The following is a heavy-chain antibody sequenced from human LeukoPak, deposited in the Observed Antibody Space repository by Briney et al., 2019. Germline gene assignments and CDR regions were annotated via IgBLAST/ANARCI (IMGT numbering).Heavy chain of an antibody. V-gene: IGHV3-15*01. D-gene: IGHD2-15*01. J-gene: IGHJ4*02. CDR2: IQKRTDGGTT. CDR1: GFTFSNAW. Sequence: PGGSLRLSCAASGFTFSNAWMAWVRQAPGKGLEWVGHIQKRTDGGTTDYAAPVKGRFTISRDDSKATLYLQMSRLKSDDTAVYYCTTYVPDCSGSNYYYYFDYWGQGTLVTVSS. CDR3: TTYVPDCSGSNYYYYFDY.